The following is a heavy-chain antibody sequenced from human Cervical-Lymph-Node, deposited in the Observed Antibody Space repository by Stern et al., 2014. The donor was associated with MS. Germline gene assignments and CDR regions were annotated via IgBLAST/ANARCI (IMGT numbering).Heavy chain of an antibody. V-gene: IGHV3-33*01. CDR3: ARSSSPSPYYYYGMDV. CDR2: IWYDGSNK. Sequence: VHLVESGGGVVQPGRSLRLSCAASGFTFSSYGMHWVRQAPGKGLEWVAVIWYDGSNKYYADSVNGRFPISRDNSKNTLYLQMNSLRAEDTAVYYCARSSSPSPYYYYGMDVWGQGTTVTVSS. D-gene: IGHD6-13*01. J-gene: IGHJ6*02. CDR1: GFTFSSYG.